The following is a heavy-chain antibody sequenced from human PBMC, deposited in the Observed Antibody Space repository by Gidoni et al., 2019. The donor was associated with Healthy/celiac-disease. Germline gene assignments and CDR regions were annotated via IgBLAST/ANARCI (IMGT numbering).Heavy chain of an antibody. V-gene: IGHV3-7*04. CDR3: ARDRGSGSFLAFDI. CDR2: IKQDGSEK. D-gene: IGHD3-10*01. J-gene: IGHJ3*02. Sequence: EVQLVESGGGLVQPGGSLRLSCAASGFTFSSYWMSWVRQAPGKGLEWVANIKQDGSEKYYVDSVKGRFTISRDNAKNSLYLQMNSLRAEDTAVYYCARDRGSGSFLAFDIWGQGTMVTVSS. CDR1: GFTFSSYW.